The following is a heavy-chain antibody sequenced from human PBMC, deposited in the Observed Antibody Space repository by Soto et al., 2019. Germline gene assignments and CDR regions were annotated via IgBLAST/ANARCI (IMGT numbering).Heavy chain of an antibody. CDR1: GFTFSSYG. CDR2: IWYDGSNK. V-gene: IGHV3-33*01. CDR3: ARGRDSSGWSSFDY. D-gene: IGHD6-19*01. Sequence: ESGGGVVQPGRSLRLSCAASGFTFSSYGMHWVRQAPGKGLEWVAVIWYDGSNKYYADSVKGRFTISRDNSKNTLYLQMNSLRAEDTAVYYCARGRDSSGWSSFDYWGQGTLVTVSS. J-gene: IGHJ4*02.